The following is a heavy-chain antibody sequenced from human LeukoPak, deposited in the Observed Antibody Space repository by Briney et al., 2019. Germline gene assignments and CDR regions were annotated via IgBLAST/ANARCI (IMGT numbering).Heavy chain of an antibody. Sequence: PSQTLSLTCAVSGGSISSGGYSWSWIRQPPGKGLEWIGYIYHSGSTYYNPSLKSRVTISVDRSKNQFSLKLSSVTAADTAVYYCARGSLIEVAPRSYYFDYWGQGILVTVSS. CDR2: IYHSGST. CDR3: ARGSLIEVAPRSYYFDY. D-gene: IGHD5-24*01. CDR1: GGSISSGGYS. V-gene: IGHV4-30-2*01. J-gene: IGHJ4*02.